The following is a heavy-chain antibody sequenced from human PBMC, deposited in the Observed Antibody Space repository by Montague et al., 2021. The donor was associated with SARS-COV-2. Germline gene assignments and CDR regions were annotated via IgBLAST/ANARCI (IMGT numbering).Heavy chain of an antibody. D-gene: IGHD3-16*01. CDR1: GASISRYF. Sequence: SETLSLTCTVSGASISRYFWNWIRQTPGKGLEWMGYVHDTESSIYNPSLQSRITILLDTPKNQFSLRLNAVTAADTAVYYCARVTLGGRDGRTRQYDGLDSWGQGILVTVSS. CDR2: VHDTESS. V-gene: IGHV4-59*01. J-gene: IGHJ4*02. CDR3: ARVTLGGRDGRTRQYDGLDS.